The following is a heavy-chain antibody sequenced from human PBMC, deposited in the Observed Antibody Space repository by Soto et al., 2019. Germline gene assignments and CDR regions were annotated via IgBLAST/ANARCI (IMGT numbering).Heavy chain of an antibody. CDR1: GFTFSSYS. J-gene: IGHJ3*02. D-gene: IGHD6-13*01. CDR3: ARDPLAGDDAFDI. Sequence: GGSLRLSCAASGFTFSSYSMNWVRQAPGKGLEWVSYISSSSSTIYYADSVKGRFTISRDNAKDSLYLQMNSLRAEDTAVYYCARDPLAGDDAFDIWGKGTMVTVSS. V-gene: IGHV3-48*01. CDR2: ISSSSSTI.